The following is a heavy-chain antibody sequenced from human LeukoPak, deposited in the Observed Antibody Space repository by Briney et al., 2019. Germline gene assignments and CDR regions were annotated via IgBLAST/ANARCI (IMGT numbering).Heavy chain of an antibody. CDR1: GGSISSGSYY. Sequence: SETLPLTCTVSGGSISSGSYYWSWIRQPAGKGREWIGRIYTSGSTNYNPSLKSRVTISVDTSKNQFSLKLSSVTAADTAVYYCARVWYGYCSGGSCSDSNWFDPWGQGTLVTVSS. CDR2: IYTSGST. D-gene: IGHD2-15*01. CDR3: ARVWYGYCSGGSCSDSNWFDP. V-gene: IGHV4-61*02. J-gene: IGHJ5*02.